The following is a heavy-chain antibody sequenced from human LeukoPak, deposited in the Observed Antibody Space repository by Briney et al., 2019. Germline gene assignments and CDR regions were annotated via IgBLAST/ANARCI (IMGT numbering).Heavy chain of an antibody. Sequence: PGGSLRLSCAASGFTFSTYWMTWVRQAPGKGLEWVANIKPDGSETYYVDPVKGRFTISRDSAKSFLYLQMNSLRGEDSAVYYCGGFGYEAAVDLWGQGTLVTVSS. CDR2: IKPDGSET. CDR1: GFTFSTYW. J-gene: IGHJ4*02. D-gene: IGHD6-13*01. CDR3: GGFGYEAAVDL. V-gene: IGHV3-7*01.